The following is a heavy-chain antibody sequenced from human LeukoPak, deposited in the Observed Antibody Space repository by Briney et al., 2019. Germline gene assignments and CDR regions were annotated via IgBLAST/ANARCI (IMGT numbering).Heavy chain of an antibody. J-gene: IGHJ4*02. CDR1: GGSFSGYY. D-gene: IGHD5-18*01. V-gene: IGHV4-34*01. CDR3: ARHKRIQLWSNNFDY. CDR2: INHSGST. Sequence: PSETLSLTCAVYGGSFSGYYWSWIRQPPGKGLEWIGEINHSGSTNYNPSLKSRVTISVDTSKNQFSLKLSSVTVADTAVYYCARHKRIQLWSNNFDYWGQGTLVTVSS.